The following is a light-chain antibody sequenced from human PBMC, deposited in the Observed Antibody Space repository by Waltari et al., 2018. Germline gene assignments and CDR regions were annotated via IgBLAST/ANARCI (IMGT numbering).Light chain of an antibody. CDR1: SGHSSYI. CDR3: ETWDSRTLGV. CDR2: VEGSGTY. Sequence: QPVLTQSSSASASLRSSVKLTCTLSSGHSSYIIPWHHQRPGKAPRYLMKVEGSGTYNKGTGVSDRFSGSSSGADRYLTISNLQSEDEADYYCETWDSRTLGVFGGGTKLTVL. V-gene: IGLV4-60*03. J-gene: IGLJ3*02.